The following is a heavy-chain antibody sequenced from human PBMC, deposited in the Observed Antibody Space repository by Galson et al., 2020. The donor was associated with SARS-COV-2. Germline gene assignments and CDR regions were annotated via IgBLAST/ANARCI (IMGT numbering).Heavy chain of an antibody. D-gene: IGHD6-13*01. CDR1: GFTFSDYY. V-gene: IGHV3-11*01. CDR2: ISSSGSTI. Sequence: GESLKISCAASGFTFSDYYMSWIRQAPGKGLEWVSYISSSGSTIYYADSVKGRFTISRDNAKNSLYLQMNSLRAEDTAVYYCARDQVAAAGTSYYYGMDVWGQGTTVTVSS. CDR3: ARDQVAAAGTSYYYGMDV. J-gene: IGHJ6*02.